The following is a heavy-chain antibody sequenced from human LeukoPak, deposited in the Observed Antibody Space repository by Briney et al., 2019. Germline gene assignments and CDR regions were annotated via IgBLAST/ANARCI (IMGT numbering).Heavy chain of an antibody. CDR1: GFTFGDYA. J-gene: IGHJ4*02. CDR2: IKQDGSEK. V-gene: IGHV3-7*01. Sequence: PGGSLRLSCTASGFTFGDYAMSWVRQAPGKGLEWVANIKQDGSEKYYVDSVKGRFTISRDNAKNSLYLQMNSLRAEDTAVYYCARVIHGIFDYWGQGTLVTVSS. D-gene: IGHD1-14*01. CDR3: ARVIHGIFDY.